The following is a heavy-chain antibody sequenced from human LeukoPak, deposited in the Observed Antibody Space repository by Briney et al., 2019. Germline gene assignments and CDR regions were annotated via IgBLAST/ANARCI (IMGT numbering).Heavy chain of an antibody. CDR1: GYSFTSYW. D-gene: IGHD6-19*01. Sequence: GESLKISCKGSGYSFTSYWIGWVRQMPGKGLEWMGIIYPGDSDTRYSPSFQGQVTISADKSISTAYLQWSSLKASDTVMYYCARDGAVAGTYNWFDPWGQGTLVTVSS. V-gene: IGHV5-51*01. CDR2: IYPGDSDT. CDR3: ARDGAVAGTYNWFDP. J-gene: IGHJ5*02.